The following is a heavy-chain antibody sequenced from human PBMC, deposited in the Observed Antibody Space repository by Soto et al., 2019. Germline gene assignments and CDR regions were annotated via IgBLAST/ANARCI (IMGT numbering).Heavy chain of an antibody. Sequence: QVQLVESGGGVVQSGRSLRLSCAASGFTFSSYSMHWVRQAPGKGLEWIAVISYDGANKFYADSVKGRFSISRHDSKNTVFLQMNSLSSEDTAVYYGARGRVLWWTDYWGQGTLVTVSS. J-gene: IGHJ4*02. CDR1: GFTFSSYS. D-gene: IGHD2-21*01. CDR2: ISYDGANK. CDR3: ARGRVLWWTDY. V-gene: IGHV3-30-3*01.